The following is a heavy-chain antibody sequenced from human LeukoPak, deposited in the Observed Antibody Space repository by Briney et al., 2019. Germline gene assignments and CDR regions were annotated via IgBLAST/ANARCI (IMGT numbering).Heavy chain of an antibody. CDR3: ARDQVPYYYDSSGYYPH. CDR1: EFTFSSYA. Sequence: GGSLRLSCAASEFTFSSYAMSWVRQAPGKGLEWVSAISGSGGSTYYADSVKGRFTISRDNSKNTLYLQMNSLRAEDTAVYYCARDQVPYYYDSSGYYPHWGQGTLVTISS. D-gene: IGHD3-22*01. CDR2: ISGSGGST. J-gene: IGHJ4*02. V-gene: IGHV3-23*01.